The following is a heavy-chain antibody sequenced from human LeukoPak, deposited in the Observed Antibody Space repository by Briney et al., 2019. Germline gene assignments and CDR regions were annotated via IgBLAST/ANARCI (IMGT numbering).Heavy chain of an antibody. CDR2: ISGNGGYT. CDR3: AAQGTTTGGFDP. D-gene: IGHD1-7*01. Sequence: TGGSLRLSCAASGFTFSTYAMLWVRQAPGKGLEYVSSISGNGGYTYYASSAKGRFTISRDNSKNTLYLQMGSLGAEDMAVCYCAAQGTTTGGFDPWGQGTLVTVSS. CDR1: GFTFSTYA. V-gene: IGHV3-64*01. J-gene: IGHJ5*02.